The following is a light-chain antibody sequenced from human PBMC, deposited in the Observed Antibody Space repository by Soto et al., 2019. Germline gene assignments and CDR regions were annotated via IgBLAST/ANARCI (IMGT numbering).Light chain of an antibody. CDR3: QQYNSYSPLT. J-gene: IGKJ4*01. CDR1: QGIRND. V-gene: IGKV1-17*01. CDR2: AAS. Sequence: IQMTQSPSSLSASVGDRVTITCRASQGIRNDLGWYQQKPGQAPKLLIFAASSLQVGVPSRFSGSGSGTDFTLTISSLQPDDFATYYCQQYNSYSPLTFGGGTKVDIK.